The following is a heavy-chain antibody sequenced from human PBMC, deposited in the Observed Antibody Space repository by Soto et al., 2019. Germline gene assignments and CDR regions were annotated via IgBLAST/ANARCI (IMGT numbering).Heavy chain of an antibody. CDR2: ISSSGSTI. CDR1: GVTFSDYY. J-gene: IGHJ4*02. CDR3: ARDSVSYSSGWYIDY. V-gene: IGHV3-11*01. D-gene: IGHD6-19*01. Sequence: GGPLRLSCAASGVTFSDYYMSWIRQAPGKGLEWVSYISSSGSTIYYADSVKGRFTISRDNAKNSLYLQMNSLRAEDTAVYYCARDSVSYSSGWYIDYWGQGTLVTVSS.